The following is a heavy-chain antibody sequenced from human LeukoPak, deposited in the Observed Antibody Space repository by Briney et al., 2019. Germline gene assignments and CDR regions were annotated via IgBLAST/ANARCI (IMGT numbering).Heavy chain of an antibody. CDR3: AKGGSPGYNYNAFDM. Sequence: PGGTLRLSCAASGHTFSIFEMNWVRLAPGKGMEWGSFISRSGNIELYAESVRGGFTTSRDNPKNSLYLHMSSLRAEDTAVYYCAKGGSPGYNYNAFDMWGQGTVVAV. J-gene: IGHJ3*02. D-gene: IGHD3-9*01. CDR1: GHTFSIFE. CDR2: ISRSGNIE. V-gene: IGHV3-48*03.